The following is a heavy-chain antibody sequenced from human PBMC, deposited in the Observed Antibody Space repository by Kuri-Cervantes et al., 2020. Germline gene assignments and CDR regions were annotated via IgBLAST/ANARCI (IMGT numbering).Heavy chain of an antibody. CDR3: ARRIAVAGRGAFDI. CDR2: ISSSSSYI. J-gene: IGHJ3*02. CDR1: GFTFSSYS. V-gene: IGHV3-21*01. D-gene: IGHD6-19*01. Sequence: GESLKISCAASGFTFSSYSMNWVRQAPGKGLEWVSSISSSSSYIYYAGSVKGRFTISRDNAKNSLYLQMNSLRAEDTAVYYCARRIAVAGRGAFDIWGQGTMVTVSS.